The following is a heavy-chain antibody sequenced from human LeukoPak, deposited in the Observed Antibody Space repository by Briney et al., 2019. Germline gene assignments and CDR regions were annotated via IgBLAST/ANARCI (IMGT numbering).Heavy chain of an antibody. V-gene: IGHV1-69*05. CDR2: IIPIFGTA. J-gene: IGHJ4*02. CDR3: ARFLEDIAQQPITGPI. CDR1: GGTFSSYA. Sequence: SVKVSCKASGGTFSSYAISWVRQAPGQGLEWMGGIIPIFGTANYAQKFQGRVTITTDESTSTAYVELSSLRSEDTAVYYCARFLEDIAQQPITGPIWGQGTLVTVSS. D-gene: IGHD2-15*01.